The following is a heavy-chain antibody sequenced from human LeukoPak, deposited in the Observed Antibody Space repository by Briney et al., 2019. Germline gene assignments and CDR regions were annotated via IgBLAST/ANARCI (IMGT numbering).Heavy chain of an antibody. CDR2: IKQDGSEK. CDR1: GFTFSSYA. CDR3: ARDSGYTGPY. Sequence: PGGSLRLSCAASGFTFSSYAMSWVRQTPGKGLEWVANIKQDGSEKYYVDSVKGRFTISRDNAKNSLYLQMNSLRVEDTAVYYCARDSGYTGPYWGQGTLVTVSS. D-gene: IGHD5-12*01. V-gene: IGHV3-7*01. J-gene: IGHJ4*02.